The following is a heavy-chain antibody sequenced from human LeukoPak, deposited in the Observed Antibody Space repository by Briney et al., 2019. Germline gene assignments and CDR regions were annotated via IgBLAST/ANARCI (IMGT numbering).Heavy chain of an antibody. D-gene: IGHD4-11*01. Sequence: GGSLRLSCAASGFTFSSYAMHWVRQAPGKGLEYVSAISSNGGSTYYANSVKGRFTISRDNSKNTLYLQMGSLRADDTAVYYCARTTHCDAFDIWGQGTMVTVSS. J-gene: IGHJ3*02. CDR1: GFTFSSYA. CDR3: ARTTHCDAFDI. V-gene: IGHV3-64*01. CDR2: ISSNGGST.